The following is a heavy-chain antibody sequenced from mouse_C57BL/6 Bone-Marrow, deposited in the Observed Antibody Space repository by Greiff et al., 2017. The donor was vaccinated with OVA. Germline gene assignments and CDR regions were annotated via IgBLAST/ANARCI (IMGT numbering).Heavy chain of an antibody. CDR2: IYPGNSDT. CDR3: TRSCYGLYFGV. J-gene: IGHJ1*03. CDR1: GYTFTSYW. Sequence: DVKLQESGPVLARPGASVKMSCKTSGYTFTSYWMHWVKQRPGQGLEWIGAIYPGNSDTSYNQKFKGKAKLTAATSASTAYMEHSILKNEDSAVYYCTRSCYGLYFGVWGTGTTVTVSS. V-gene: IGHV1-5*01. D-gene: IGHD2-12*01.